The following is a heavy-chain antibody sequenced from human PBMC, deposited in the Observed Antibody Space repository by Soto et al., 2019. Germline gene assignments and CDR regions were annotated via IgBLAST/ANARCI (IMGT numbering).Heavy chain of an antibody. V-gene: IGHV4-31*03. CDR1: GGSISSGGYY. CDR3: ARDIVGYCTNGVCARHSWFDP. CDR2: IYYSGST. D-gene: IGHD2-8*01. Sequence: PSETLSLTCTVSGGSISSGGYYWSWIRQHPGKGLEWIGYIYYSGSTYYNPSLKSRVTISVDTSKNQFSLKLSSVTAADTAVYYCARDIVGYCTNGVCARHSWFDPWGQGTLVTVSS. J-gene: IGHJ5*02.